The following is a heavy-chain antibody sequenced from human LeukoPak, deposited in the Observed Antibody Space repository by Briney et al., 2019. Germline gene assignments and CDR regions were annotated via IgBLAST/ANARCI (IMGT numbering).Heavy chain of an antibody. CDR2: TRAYNGNT. D-gene: IGHD3-3*01. CDR1: GYTFTSYG. J-gene: IGHJ4*02. V-gene: IGHV1-18*01. CDR3: ARIHLRVLEWSGHIDY. Sequence: ASVKVSCNASGYTFTSYGISWVRQAPGQGLEWMGWTRAYNGNTNYAQKVHGKVTMTTATYTTKDHLELKIQSSDAKADDYCARIHLRVLEWSGHIDYWGQGTLVTVSS.